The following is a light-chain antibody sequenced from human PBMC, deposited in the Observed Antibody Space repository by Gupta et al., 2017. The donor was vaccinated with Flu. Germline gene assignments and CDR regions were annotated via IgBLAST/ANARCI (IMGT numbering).Light chain of an antibody. Sequence: SYELKQPPSVSVSPGQTARITCTGDAFPKKYGYWYQQKPGQAPVLVIFRDYERPSGIPERFSGSISGTTVTLTISGVQTEDEADYYCQSADSSVTSLIFGGGTKLTVL. CDR1: AFPKKY. J-gene: IGLJ2*01. V-gene: IGLV3-25*03. CDR2: RDY. CDR3: QSADSSVTSLI.